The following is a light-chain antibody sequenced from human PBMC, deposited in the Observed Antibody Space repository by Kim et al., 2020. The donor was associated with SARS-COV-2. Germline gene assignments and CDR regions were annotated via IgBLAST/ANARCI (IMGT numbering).Light chain of an antibody. CDR2: GAS. V-gene: IGKV3-20*01. J-gene: IGKJ4*01. Sequence: EIVLTQSPGTLSLSPGERATLSCRASQSVSSSYLAWYQQKPGQAPRLVIYGASSRATGIPHRFSGSGSGTDFTLTISRLEPEDFAVYYCQQYGSSPRARAFGGGTKVDIK. CDR1: QSVSSSY. CDR3: QQYGSSPRARA.